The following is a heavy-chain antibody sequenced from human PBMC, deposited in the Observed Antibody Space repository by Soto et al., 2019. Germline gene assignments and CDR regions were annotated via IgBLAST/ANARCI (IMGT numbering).Heavy chain of an antibody. CDR1: GGSISPYF. CDR3: ARVRYYGSGVPGSFYFDY. CDR2: ISYRGSS. Sequence: SDTLSLTCIVSGGSISPYFWSWIRQPPGKGLEWIGYISYRGSSNCNPSLRSRVTISVDTSKNQFSLDVGSVTAADTAVYYCARVRYYGSGVPGSFYFDYWGQGALVTVSS. V-gene: IGHV4-59*01. J-gene: IGHJ4*02. D-gene: IGHD3-10*01.